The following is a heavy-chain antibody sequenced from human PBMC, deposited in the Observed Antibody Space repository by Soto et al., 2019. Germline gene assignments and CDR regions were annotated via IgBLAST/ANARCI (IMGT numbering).Heavy chain of an antibody. CDR3: ARGGPTASAAAAVPYYYYGMDV. J-gene: IGHJ6*02. CDR1: GFSLDDFA. CDR2: ISWNSYNI. D-gene: IGHD6-13*01. V-gene: IGHV3-9*01. Sequence: GGSLRLSCVASGFSLDDFAMHWVRQAPGKGLEWVSGISWNSYNIGYADSVKGRFTISRDNSKNTLYLQMNSLRAEDTAVYYCARGGPTASAAAAVPYYYYGMDVWGQGTTVTV.